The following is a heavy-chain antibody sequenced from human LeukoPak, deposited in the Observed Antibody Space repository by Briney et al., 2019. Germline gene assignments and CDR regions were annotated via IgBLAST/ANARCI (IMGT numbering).Heavy chain of an antibody. V-gene: IGHV4-4*07. CDR1: GGSISSYY. D-gene: IGHD1-26*01. CDR2: IYTSGST. Sequence: SETLSLTCTVSGGSISSYYWSWLRQPAGKGLEWIGRIYTSGSTNYNPSLKSRVSMSVDTSKNQFSLKLSSVTAADTAVYYCERGGGSSPGIFDYWGQGTLVTVSS. CDR3: ERGGGSSPGIFDY. J-gene: IGHJ4*02.